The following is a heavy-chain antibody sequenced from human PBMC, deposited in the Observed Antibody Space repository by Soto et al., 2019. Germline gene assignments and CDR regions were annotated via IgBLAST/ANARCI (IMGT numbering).Heavy chain of an antibody. V-gene: IGHV3-23*01. CDR2: LSSRGDNT. Sequence: GGSLRLSCAASGFTFSSYAMSWVRQAPGKGLEWVSTLSSRGDNTYYADSVKGRFTISRDNSKNTLFLQMNSLRAEDTAVYYCAKAREAATVFQHLDIWGQGTMVTVSS. CDR3: AKAREAATVFQHLDI. D-gene: IGHD1-26*01. J-gene: IGHJ3*02. CDR1: GFTFSSYA.